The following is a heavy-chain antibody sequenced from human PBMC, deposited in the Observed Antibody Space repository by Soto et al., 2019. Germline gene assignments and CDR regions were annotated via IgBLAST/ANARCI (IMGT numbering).Heavy chain of an antibody. CDR2: ISGSYGST. V-gene: IGHV3-23*01. D-gene: IGHD6-19*01. CDR3: AKDRSEQWLVDAFDI. CDR1: GFTFSSYA. Sequence: GGSLRLSCAASGFTFSSYAMSWVRQAPGKGLEWVSVISGSYGSTYYADSVKGRFTISRDNSKNRLYLQMNSLRAEDTAVYYCAKDRSEQWLVDAFDIWGQGTMVTVSS. J-gene: IGHJ3*02.